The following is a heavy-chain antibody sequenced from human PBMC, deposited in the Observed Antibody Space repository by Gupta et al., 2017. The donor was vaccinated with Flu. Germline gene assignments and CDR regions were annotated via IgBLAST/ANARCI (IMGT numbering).Heavy chain of an antibody. CDR1: GFTFRSHR. Sequence: EVQLVGAGGGLVKPGGSLRRSCAASGFTFRSHRMTWFRPAPGKGLEWVSFISSSSSYIYYEDSLKGRFTISRDNAKNSLYLQMNSLRAEDTAVYYCARSWELRSGIDYWGQGTLVTVSS. CDR2: ISSSSSYI. J-gene: IGHJ4*02. V-gene: IGHV3-21*06. D-gene: IGHD1-26*01. CDR3: ARSWELRSGIDY.